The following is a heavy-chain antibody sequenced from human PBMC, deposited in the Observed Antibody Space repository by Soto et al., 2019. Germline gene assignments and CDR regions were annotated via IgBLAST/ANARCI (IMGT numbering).Heavy chain of an antibody. CDR2: IYYSGST. CDR1: GGCISIGDFY. J-gene: IGHJ4*02. CDR3: ASFDYDFWSGYFDY. Sequence: PSETLSLACTASGGCISIGDFYWTWIRQPPGKGLEWIGYIYYSGSTYYNPSLKSRVTISVDTSKNQFSLKLSSVTAADTAVYYCASFDYDFWSGYFDYWGQGTLVTVSS. D-gene: IGHD3-3*01. V-gene: IGHV4-30-4*01.